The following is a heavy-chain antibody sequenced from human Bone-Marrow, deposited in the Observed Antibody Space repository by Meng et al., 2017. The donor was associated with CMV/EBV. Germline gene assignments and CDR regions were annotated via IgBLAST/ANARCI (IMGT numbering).Heavy chain of an antibody. CDR1: GGSISSGGYY. D-gene: IGHD3-10*01. J-gene: IGHJ5*02. CDR2: IYYSGST. CDR3: ARGRGWFGEFDNWFDP. V-gene: IGHV4-31*03. Sequence: LRLSCTVSGGSISSGGYYWSWIRQHPGKGLEWIGYIYYSGSTYYNPSLKSRVTISVDTSKNQFSLKLSSVTAADTAVYYCARGRGWFGEFDNWFDPWGQGTLVTVSS.